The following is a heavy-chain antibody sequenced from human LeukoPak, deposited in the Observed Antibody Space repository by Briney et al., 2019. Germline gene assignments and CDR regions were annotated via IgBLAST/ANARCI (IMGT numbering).Heavy chain of an antibody. CDR2: ISGSGDHI. J-gene: IGHJ3*02. Sequence: PGGSLRLSCAASGFTFSTYIMNWVRQAPGKGLEWVPSISGSGDHIYYADSLKGRFTISRDNAKNSLYLQMNSLRAEDTAVYYCAREPPGSGDAFDIWGQGTVVTVSS. CDR3: AREPPGSGDAFDI. D-gene: IGHD2-15*01. CDR1: GFTFSTYI. V-gene: IGHV3-21*01.